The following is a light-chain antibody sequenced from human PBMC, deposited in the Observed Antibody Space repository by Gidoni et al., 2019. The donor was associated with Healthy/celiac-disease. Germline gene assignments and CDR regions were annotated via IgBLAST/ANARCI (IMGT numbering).Light chain of an antibody. Sequence: SYVLTPPPSVSVAPGKTARITWGGNNIGSKSVHWYQQKPGQAPVLVVYDDSDRPSGIPERFSGSNSGNTATLTISRVEAGDEADYYCQVWDSSSDLLVFGGGTKLTVL. CDR2: DDS. CDR1: NIGSKS. V-gene: IGLV3-21*03. CDR3: QVWDSSSDLLV. J-gene: IGLJ2*01.